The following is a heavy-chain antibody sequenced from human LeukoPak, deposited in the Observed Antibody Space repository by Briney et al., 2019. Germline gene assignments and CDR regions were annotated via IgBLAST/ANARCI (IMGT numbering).Heavy chain of an antibody. J-gene: IGHJ4*02. V-gene: IGHV3-21*01. CDR3: ARTVAGSEDY. CDR1: GFTFSSYS. Sequence: KSGESLRLSCAASGFTFSSYSMNWVRQAPGKGLEWVSSISSGSTYIYYADSVKGRFTISRDNAKNSLSLEMNSLRVEDTAVYYCARTVAGSEDYWGQGTLVTVSS. CDR2: ISSGSTYI. D-gene: IGHD6-19*01.